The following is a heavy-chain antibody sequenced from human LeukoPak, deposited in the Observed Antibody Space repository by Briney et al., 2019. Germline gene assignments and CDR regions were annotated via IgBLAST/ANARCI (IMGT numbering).Heavy chain of an antibody. CDR3: ARASGAAAGMSRWFDP. CDR1: GGSISSGSYY. J-gene: IGHJ5*02. Sequence: SETLSLTCTVSGGSISSGSYYWSWIRQPAGKGLEWIGRIYTSGSTNYNPSLKSRVTISVDTSKNQFSLKLSSVTAADTAVYYCARASGAAAGMSRWFDPWGQGTLVTVSS. D-gene: IGHD6-13*01. CDR2: IYTSGST. V-gene: IGHV4-61*02.